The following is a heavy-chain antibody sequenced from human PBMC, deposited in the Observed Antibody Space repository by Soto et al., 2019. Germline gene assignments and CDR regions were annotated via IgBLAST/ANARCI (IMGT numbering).Heavy chain of an antibody. D-gene: IGHD6-13*01. Sequence: QLQLQDSGPGLVKPSQTLSLTCAVSGGSIRNGGYYWSWIRQHPGKGLEWIGSIYFSGRTYYNPSLKSRVTISVAPPQHQFSLKLSSVTAAATAVYYCARDSQSQQLNHRWWGGYMVVWGKGTTVTVSS. V-gene: IGHV4-31*11. CDR2: IYFSGRT. J-gene: IGHJ6*03. CDR1: GGSIRNGGYY. CDR3: ARDSQSQQLNHRWWGGYMVV.